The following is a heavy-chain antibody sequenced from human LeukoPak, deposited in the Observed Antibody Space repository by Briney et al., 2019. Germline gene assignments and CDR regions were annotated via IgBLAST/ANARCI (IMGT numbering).Heavy chain of an antibody. CDR2: INHSGST. CDR1: GGSSSGYY. CDR3: ARAPPLLWFGERTFSFDY. V-gene: IGHV4-34*01. J-gene: IGHJ4*02. Sequence: SETLSLTCAVYGGSSSGYYWSWIRQPPGKGLEWIGEINHSGSTNYNPSLKSRVTISVDTSKNQFSLKLSSVTAADTAVYYCARAPPLLWFGERTFSFDYWGQGTLVTVSS. D-gene: IGHD3-10*01.